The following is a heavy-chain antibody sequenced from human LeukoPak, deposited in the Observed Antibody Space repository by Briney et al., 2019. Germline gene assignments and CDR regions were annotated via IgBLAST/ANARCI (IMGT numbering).Heavy chain of an antibody. Sequence: GGSLRPSCAAFGFTVSSNFMSWVRQAPGKGLEWVSAISGSGGSTYYADSVKGRFTISRDNSKNTLYLQMNSLRAEDTAVYYCAKDLTGPPDYWGQGTLVTVSS. CDR2: ISGSGGST. V-gene: IGHV3-23*01. J-gene: IGHJ4*02. D-gene: IGHD1-14*01. CDR1: GFTVSSNF. CDR3: AKDLTGPPDY.